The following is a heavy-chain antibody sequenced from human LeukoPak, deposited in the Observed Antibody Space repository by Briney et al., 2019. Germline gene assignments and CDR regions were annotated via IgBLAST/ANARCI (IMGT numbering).Heavy chain of an antibody. Sequence: GGSLRLSCAASGFTFSSYWMHWVRQAPGTGLVWVSRINSDGSSTVYADSVKGRFTISRDNAKNTLYLQMNSLSAEDTAVYYCTRGYVGIDYWGQGTLVTVSS. V-gene: IGHV3-74*01. J-gene: IGHJ4*02. CDR3: TRGYVGIDY. D-gene: IGHD5-12*01. CDR1: GFTFSSYW. CDR2: INSDGSST.